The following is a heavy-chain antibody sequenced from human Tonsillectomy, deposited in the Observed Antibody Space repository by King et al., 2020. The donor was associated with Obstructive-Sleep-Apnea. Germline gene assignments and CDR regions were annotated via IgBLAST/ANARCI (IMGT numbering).Heavy chain of an antibody. V-gene: IGHV3-23*04. Sequence: VQLVESGGGLVQPGGSLRLSCAASGFTFSSYAMSWVRQAPGKGLEWVSAISGSGGSTYYADSVKGRFTISRDNSKNTLYLQMNSLRAEDTAVYYCAKDRPPIKTGGRPPLDYWGQGTLVTVSS. CDR2: ISGSGGST. CDR3: AKDRPPIKTGGRPPLDY. J-gene: IGHJ4*02. CDR1: GFTFSSYA. D-gene: IGHD7-27*01.